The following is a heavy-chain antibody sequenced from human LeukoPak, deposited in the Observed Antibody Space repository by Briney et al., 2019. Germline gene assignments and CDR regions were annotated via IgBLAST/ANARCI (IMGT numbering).Heavy chain of an antibody. J-gene: IGHJ4*02. CDR2: ISSSGSTI. CDR3: AREGRRYSGSYVN. Sequence: GGSLRLSCAASGFIFSDYYMSWIRQAPGKGLEWVSYISSSGSTIYYADSVKGRFTISRDNAKNSLYLQMSSLRAEDTALYYCAREGRRYSGSYVNWGQGTLVTVSS. V-gene: IGHV3-11*01. D-gene: IGHD1-26*01. CDR1: GFIFSDYY.